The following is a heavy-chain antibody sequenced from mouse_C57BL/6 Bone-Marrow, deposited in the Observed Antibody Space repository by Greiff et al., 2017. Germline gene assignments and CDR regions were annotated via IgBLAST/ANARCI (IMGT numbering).Heavy chain of an antibody. CDR2: IDPSDSYT. CDR1: GYTFTSYW. J-gene: IGHJ3*02. Sequence: QVQLQQPGAELVKPGASVKLSCKASGYTFTSYWMQWVKQRPGQGLEWIGEIDPSDSYTNYNQKFKGKATLTVDTSSNTASLQLSSLTSEDSAVYYCARGITTWGQGTLVTVSA. V-gene: IGHV1-50*01. D-gene: IGHD1-1*01. CDR3: ARGITT.